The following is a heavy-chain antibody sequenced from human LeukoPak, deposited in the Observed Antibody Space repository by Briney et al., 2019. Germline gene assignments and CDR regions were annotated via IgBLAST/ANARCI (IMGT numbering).Heavy chain of an antibody. CDR2: TWYDGSNK. V-gene: IGHV3-33*06. Sequence: GGSLRLSCAASGFTFSTYGMHWVRQAPGKGLEWVALTWYDGSNKYYADSVKGRFTITRDNSKNTLYLQMNSLRAEDTAVYYCAKDLRYYDFWSGLADYWGQGTLVTVSS. CDR1: GFTFSTYG. D-gene: IGHD3-3*01. J-gene: IGHJ4*02. CDR3: AKDLRYYDFWSGLADY.